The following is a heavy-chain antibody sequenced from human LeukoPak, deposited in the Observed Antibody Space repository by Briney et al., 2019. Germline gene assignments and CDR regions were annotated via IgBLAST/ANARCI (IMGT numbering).Heavy chain of an antibody. Sequence: GGSLRLSCAASGFTFSSYGMHWVRQAPGKGLEWVAFIRYDGSNKYYADSVRGRFTISRDNSKNTLYLQMNSLRAEDTAVYYCATFVGAPGAFDIWGQGTMVTVSS. J-gene: IGHJ3*02. CDR1: GFTFSSYG. D-gene: IGHD1-26*01. CDR2: IRYDGSNK. V-gene: IGHV3-30*02. CDR3: ATFVGAPGAFDI.